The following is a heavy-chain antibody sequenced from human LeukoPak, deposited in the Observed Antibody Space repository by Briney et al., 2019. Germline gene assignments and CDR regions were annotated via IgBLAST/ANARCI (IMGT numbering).Heavy chain of an antibody. Sequence: ASVKVSCKASGYTFTSYGVSWVRQAPGQGLEWMGWISAYNGNTNYAQNLQDRVTMTTDTSTSTAYMELRSLRSDDTAVYYCAREGYCSGGSCYRDFDYWGQGTLATVSS. CDR3: AREGYCSGGSCYRDFDY. V-gene: IGHV1-18*01. CDR2: ISAYNGNT. J-gene: IGHJ4*02. CDR1: GYTFTSYG. D-gene: IGHD2-15*01.